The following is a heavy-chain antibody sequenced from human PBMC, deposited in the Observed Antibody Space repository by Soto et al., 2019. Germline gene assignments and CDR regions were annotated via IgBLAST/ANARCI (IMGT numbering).Heavy chain of an antibody. CDR3: ARSLQREPYGMDV. V-gene: IGHV4-39*01. CDR1: GGSISSSSYY. J-gene: IGHJ6*02. CDR2: IYYSGST. D-gene: IGHD1-1*01. Sequence: QLQLQESGPGLVKPSETLSLTCTVSGGSISSSSYYWGWIRQPPGKGLEWIGSIYYSGSTYYNPSLKSRVPIPVDTSKNQFSLKLSSGTAADTAGYYCARSLQREPYGMDVWGQGTTVTVSS.